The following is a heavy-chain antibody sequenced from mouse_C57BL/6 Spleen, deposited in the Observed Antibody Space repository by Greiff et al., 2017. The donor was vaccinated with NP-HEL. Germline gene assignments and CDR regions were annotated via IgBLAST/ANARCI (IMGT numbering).Heavy chain of an antibody. Sequence: QVQLQQPGAELVMPGASVKLSCKASGYTFTSYWMHWVKQRPGQGLEWIGEIDPSDSYTNYNQKFKGKSTLTVDKSSSTAYMQLSSLTSEDSAVYYCARSRDSSYPYAMDYWGQGTSVTVSS. V-gene: IGHV1-69*01. CDR2: IDPSDSYT. D-gene: IGHD1-1*01. CDR3: ARSRDSSYPYAMDY. J-gene: IGHJ4*01. CDR1: GYTFTSYW.